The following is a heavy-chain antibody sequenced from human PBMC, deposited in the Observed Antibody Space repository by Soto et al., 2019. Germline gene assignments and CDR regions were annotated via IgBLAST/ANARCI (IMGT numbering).Heavy chain of an antibody. CDR3: VRGDVFDI. Sequence: QLQLQESGPGLVKPSETLSLICTVSGGSISGYFWSWVRQPAGKGLEWIGRIYSAGSTNYNPSLKSRVTMSGDTSQNQFSLKLTSVTAADTAMYYCVRGDVFDIWGRGAMVTVSS. CDR1: GGSISGYF. J-gene: IGHJ3*02. V-gene: IGHV4-4*07. D-gene: IGHD3-16*01. CDR2: IYSAGST.